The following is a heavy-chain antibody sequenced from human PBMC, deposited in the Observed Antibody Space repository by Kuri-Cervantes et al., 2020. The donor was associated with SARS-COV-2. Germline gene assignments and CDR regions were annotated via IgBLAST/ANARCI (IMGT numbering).Heavy chain of an antibody. D-gene: IGHD7-27*01. CDR1: GFTFSTYA. Sequence: GESLKISCAASGFTFSTYAITWVRRAPGKGLEWVAVISYDGNNEYYAESVRGRFTISRDNSKNSLYLQMDSLRAEDTAVYYCARSHAVGKTSHFALDVWGQGTTVTVSS. J-gene: IGHJ6*02. CDR3: ARSHAVGKTSHFALDV. V-gene: IGHV3-30-3*01. CDR2: ISYDGNNE.